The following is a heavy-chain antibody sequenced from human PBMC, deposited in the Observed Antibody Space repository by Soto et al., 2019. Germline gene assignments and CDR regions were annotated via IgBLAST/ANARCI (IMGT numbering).Heavy chain of an antibody. CDR2: IWFDGSNK. Sequence: QVQLVESGGGVVQPGRSLRLSCAASGFTFTNYGMHWVRQAPGKGLEWVALIWFDGSNKYYADSVKGRFTVSRDISKNTVFLQMNSLRAEDTAVKYCAREPSWELRAFDIWGQGTMVSVSS. J-gene: IGHJ3*02. CDR3: AREPSWELRAFDI. V-gene: IGHV3-33*01. CDR1: GFTFTNYG. D-gene: IGHD1-26*01.